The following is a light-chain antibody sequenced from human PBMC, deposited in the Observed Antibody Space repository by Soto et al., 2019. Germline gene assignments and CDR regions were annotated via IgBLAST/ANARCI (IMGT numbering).Light chain of an antibody. J-gene: IGKJ1*01. CDR2: KAS. V-gene: IGKV1-5*03. CDR1: QSIGSW. CDR3: QQCDSYPLT. Sequence: DIQMTQSPSTLSASVGDRVTITCRASQSIGSWLAWFQQKPGKAPKFLIYKASNLESGVPSRFSGSGSGTEFTLTISSLQPDDFATYYCQQCDSYPLTFSQGTKVDIK.